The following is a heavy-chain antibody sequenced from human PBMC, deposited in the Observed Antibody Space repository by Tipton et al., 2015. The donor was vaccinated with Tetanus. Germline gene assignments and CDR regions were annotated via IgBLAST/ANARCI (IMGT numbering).Heavy chain of an antibody. V-gene: IGHV1-8*02. Sequence: QLVQSGGEVKKPGASVKVSCKASGNTFTSHGINWVRQATGQGLEWMGWMSPNSGNTGYAQNFQGRVTMTRNTSISTAYMELSSLRSEDTAVYYCAAPLFRSAAGKAYWGQGTLLTVSS. CDR3: AAPLFRSAAGKAY. J-gene: IGHJ4*02. D-gene: IGHD6-13*01. CDR2: MSPNSGNT. CDR1: GNTFTSHG.